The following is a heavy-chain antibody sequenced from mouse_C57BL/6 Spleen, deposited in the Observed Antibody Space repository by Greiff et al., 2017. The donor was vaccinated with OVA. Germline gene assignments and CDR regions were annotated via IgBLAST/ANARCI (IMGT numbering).Heavy chain of an antibody. CDR2: IYPSDSET. CDR3: ARAGLYGGSYRDYAMDY. D-gene: IGHD1-1*01. CDR1: GYTFTSYW. Sequence: QVQLQQPGAELVRPGSSVKLSCKASGYTFTSYWMDWVKQRPGQGLEWIGNIYPSDSETHYNQKFKDKATLTVDKSSSTAYMQLSSLTSEDSAVYYCARAGLYGGSYRDYAMDYWGQGTSVTVSS. J-gene: IGHJ4*01. V-gene: IGHV1-61*01.